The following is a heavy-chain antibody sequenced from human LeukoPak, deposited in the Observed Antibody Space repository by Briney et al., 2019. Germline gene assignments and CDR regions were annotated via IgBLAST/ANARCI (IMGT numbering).Heavy chain of an antibody. D-gene: IGHD3-22*01. CDR1: GFTVSSNY. CDR2: IYSGGST. CDR3: ARGLFLITVIGPDAFDI. J-gene: IGHJ3*02. Sequence: GGSLRLSCAASGFTVSSNYMTWVRQAPGKGLEWVSVIYSGGSTYYADSVKGRFTISRDNSKNTLYLQMNSLRAEDTAVYYCARGLFLITVIGPDAFDIWGQGTMVTVSS. V-gene: IGHV3-53*01.